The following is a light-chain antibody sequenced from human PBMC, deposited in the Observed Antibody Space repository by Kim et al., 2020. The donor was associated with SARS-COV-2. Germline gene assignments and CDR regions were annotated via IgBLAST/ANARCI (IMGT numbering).Light chain of an antibody. CDR2: QAS. CDR1: QSVDGW. V-gene: IGKV1-5*03. Sequence: DIQMNQSPSTLSAFVGDRVTMTCRASQSVDGWLAWYQQKPGKAPRLLIYQASKLASGVPSRFSGSGSGTDFTLTVSNLQSDDSAVYYCKQYETYWTFGPGTRVEI. CDR3: KQYETYWT. J-gene: IGKJ1*01.